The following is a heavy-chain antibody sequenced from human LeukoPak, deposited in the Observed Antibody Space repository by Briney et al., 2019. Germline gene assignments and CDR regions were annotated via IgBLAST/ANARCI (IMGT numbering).Heavy chain of an antibody. CDR3: ARDKTSSWTVDY. V-gene: IGHV3-33*01. J-gene: IGHJ4*02. CDR1: GLPYCKHG. Sequence: GGSLRLFCAACGLPYCKHGMHWVRQAPAKGLEWVALICYGGNKNYAESVKGRFTISRDTSKNTLFLQMNSLGAEDTAVYYCARDKTSSWTVDYWGQGTLVTVSS. CDR2: ICYGGNK. D-gene: IGHD2-2*01.